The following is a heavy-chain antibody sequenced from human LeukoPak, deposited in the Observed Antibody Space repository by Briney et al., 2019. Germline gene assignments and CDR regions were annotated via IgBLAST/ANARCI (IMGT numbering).Heavy chain of an antibody. Sequence: SETLSLTCAVYGGSFSGYYWTWIRQPPGKGLEWIGEINHSGSTNYNPSLKSRVTISVDTSKNQLSLKLSSVTAADTAVYYCARDCCSSTSCYWGWGMDVWGQGTTVTVSS. CDR1: GGSFSGYY. CDR3: ARDCCSSTSCYWGWGMDV. CDR2: INHSGST. V-gene: IGHV4-34*01. D-gene: IGHD2-2*01. J-gene: IGHJ6*02.